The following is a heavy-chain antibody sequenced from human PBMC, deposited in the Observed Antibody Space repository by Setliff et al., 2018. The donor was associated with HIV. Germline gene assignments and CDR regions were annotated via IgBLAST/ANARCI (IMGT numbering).Heavy chain of an antibody. Sequence: PSETLSLTCTVSGGSISSSSYYWGWIRQPPGKGLEWIGSSYYSGSTDHNPSLKSRVTISLDRSKTQFSLKLSSVTAADTAVYYCARSPLYSGYERYYFDYWGQGTLVTVSS. V-gene: IGHV4-39*07. J-gene: IGHJ4*02. CDR3: ARSPLYSGYERYYFDY. CDR1: GGSISSSSYY. D-gene: IGHD5-12*01. CDR2: SYYSGST.